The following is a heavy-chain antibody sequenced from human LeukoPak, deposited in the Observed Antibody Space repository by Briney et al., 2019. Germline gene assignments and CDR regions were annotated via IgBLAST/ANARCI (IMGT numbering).Heavy chain of an antibody. V-gene: IGHV1-69*06. CDR3: ARSQPLAYFDL. J-gene: IGHJ2*01. Sequence: GASVRVSSKPSGGSSNSYAISWVRQAPGQGLEWMGGIIPILGTANYAQKFQGRVTITADKSTNTAYMELRSLGSEDTAVYYCARSQPLAYFDLWGRGTLVTVSS. CDR1: GGSSNSYA. CDR2: IIPILGTA.